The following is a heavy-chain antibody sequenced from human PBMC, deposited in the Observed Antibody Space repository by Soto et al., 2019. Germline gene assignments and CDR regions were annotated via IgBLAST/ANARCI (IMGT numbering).Heavy chain of an antibody. J-gene: IGHJ6*02. CDR3: GRDEVRNGVGV. CDR1: GFTFSDFW. V-gene: IGHV3-7*01. CDR2: IKGDGSEK. Sequence: EVRLVESGGGSVQPGGSLRLSCEASGFTFSDFWMSWVRQAPGKGLEWVANIKGDGSEKRYVDSVRGRFTISRDNAKNSVYLQMNSLRGDDTALYYCGRDEVRNGVGVWGQGIKVTVSS.